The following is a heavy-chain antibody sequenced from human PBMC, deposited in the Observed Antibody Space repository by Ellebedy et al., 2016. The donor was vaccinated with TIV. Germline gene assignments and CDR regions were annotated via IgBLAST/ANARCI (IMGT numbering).Heavy chain of an antibody. CDR3: ARHASDFWSGFGY. V-gene: IGHV4-59*08. CDR1: GGAISVYY. D-gene: IGHD3-3*01. J-gene: IGHJ3*01. Sequence: SETLSLTCSVSGGAISVYYWNWVRQPPGKGLEWIGHVYYSGSTIYNPSLKSRVTISVDTSKNQFSLKLTSLTAADTALYYCARHASDFWSGFGYWGQGTTVIVSS. CDR2: VYYSGST.